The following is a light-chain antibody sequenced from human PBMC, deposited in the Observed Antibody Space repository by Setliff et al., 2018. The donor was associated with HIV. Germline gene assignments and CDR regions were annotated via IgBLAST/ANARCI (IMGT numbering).Light chain of an antibody. CDR3: CSYAGSSTPYV. J-gene: IGLJ1*01. Sequence: QSALTQPASVSGSPGQSITISCTGTSSDVGGYNYVSWYQQHPGKAPKLMIYDVTKRPSGVSNRFSGSKSGNTASLTISGLQAEDEADYYCCSYAGSSTPYVFGTGTKGTVL. V-gene: IGLV2-23*02. CDR1: SSDVGGYNY. CDR2: DVT.